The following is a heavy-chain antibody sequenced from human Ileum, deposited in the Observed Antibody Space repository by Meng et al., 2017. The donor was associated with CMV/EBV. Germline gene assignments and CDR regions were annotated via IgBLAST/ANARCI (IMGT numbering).Heavy chain of an antibody. CDR1: GYTFSDYY. CDR2: INLNSGGT. Sequence: VSCTASGYTFSDYYMHWVRPAPGQGLEWMGRINLNSGGTNYAQKFQGRVTMTRDTSISTAYMELSSLTSDDTAVYYCARSTGLAVDSWGQGTLVTVSS. V-gene: IGHV1-2*06. J-gene: IGHJ4*02. D-gene: IGHD3-3*02. CDR3: ARSTGLAVDS.